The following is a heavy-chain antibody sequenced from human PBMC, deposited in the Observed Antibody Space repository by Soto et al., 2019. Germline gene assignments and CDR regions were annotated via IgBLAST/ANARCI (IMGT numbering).Heavy chain of an antibody. J-gene: IGHJ4*02. CDR2: VHYSGST. CDR3: ARGPPRYYDFWSGYSYFDY. D-gene: IGHD3-3*01. CDR1: GGSISSGVYY. V-gene: IGHV4-31*03. Sequence: SDTLTLASTIAGGSISSGVYYWSWIRQHPGKGLEWIGCVHYSGSTYYNPSLKSRVTISVDTSKNQFSLKLSSVTAADTAVYYCARGPPRYYDFWSGYSYFDYWGQGTLVTVSS.